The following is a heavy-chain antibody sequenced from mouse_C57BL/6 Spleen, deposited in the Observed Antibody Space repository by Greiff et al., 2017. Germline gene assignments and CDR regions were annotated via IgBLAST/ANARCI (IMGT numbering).Heavy chain of an antibody. V-gene: IGHV1-69*01. CDR2: IDPSDSYT. Sequence: QVQLQQPGAELVMPGASVKLSCKASGYTFTSYWMHWVKQRPGQGLEWIGEIDPSDSYTNYNHKFKGKSTLTVDKSSSTAYMQLSSLTSEDSAVEYWGRGGGKDGGAMDYWGQGTSVTVSS. J-gene: IGHJ4*01. CDR1: GYTFTSYW. CDR3: GRGGGKDGGAMDY. D-gene: IGHD1-3*01.